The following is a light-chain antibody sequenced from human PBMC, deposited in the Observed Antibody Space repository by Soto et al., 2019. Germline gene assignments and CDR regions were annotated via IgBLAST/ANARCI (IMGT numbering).Light chain of an antibody. CDR1: QSLNSL. J-gene: IGKJ1*01. CDR3: QQYNSYWT. V-gene: IGKV1-5*01. Sequence: DLQMTQSPSTLSASVGDRVTITCRASQSLNSLLALYHQNPGRAPKLLIYYASTLESGVTSRFSGSGSGTEFTLTISSLQPDDFATYYCQQYNSYWTFGQGTKVDIK. CDR2: YAS.